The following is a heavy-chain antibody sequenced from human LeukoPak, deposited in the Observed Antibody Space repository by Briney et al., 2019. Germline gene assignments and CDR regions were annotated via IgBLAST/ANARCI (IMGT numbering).Heavy chain of an antibody. D-gene: IGHD3-22*01. J-gene: IGHJ3*02. V-gene: IGHV1-24*01. CDR2: FDPEDGET. CDR3: TSYDSSGLGHDAFDI. CDR1: GYTFSTHN. Sequence: ASVKVSCKASGYTFSTHNINWVRQAPGQGLEWMGGFDPEDGETIYAQKFQGRVTMTEDTSTDTAYMELSSLRSEDTAVYYCTSYDSSGLGHDAFDIWGQGTMVTVSS.